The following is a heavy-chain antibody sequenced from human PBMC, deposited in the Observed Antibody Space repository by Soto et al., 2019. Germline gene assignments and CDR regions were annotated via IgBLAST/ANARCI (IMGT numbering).Heavy chain of an antibody. CDR2: IKSKTDGGTT. V-gene: IGHV3-15*07. CDR1: GFTFSNAW. Sequence: GGSLRLSCAASGFTFSNAWMNWVRQAPGKGLEWVGRIKSKTDGGTTDYAAPVKGRFTISRDDSKNTLYLQMNSLKTEDTAVYYCTTPSPLGYCSSTSCYVDYYYGMDVWGQGTTVTVSS. D-gene: IGHD2-2*01. J-gene: IGHJ6*02. CDR3: TTPSPLGYCSSTSCYVDYYYGMDV.